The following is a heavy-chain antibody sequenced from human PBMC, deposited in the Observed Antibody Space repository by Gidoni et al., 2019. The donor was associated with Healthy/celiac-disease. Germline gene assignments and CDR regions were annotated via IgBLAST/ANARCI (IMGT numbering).Heavy chain of an antibody. CDR3: AKDGLGDAPYCSGGSCYPDY. D-gene: IGHD2-15*01. CDR2: ISGSGGST. V-gene: IGHV3-23*01. Sequence: EVQLLESGGGLVQPGGSLRLSCAASGFTFSSYAISWVRQAPGKGLELVSAISGSGGSTYYADSVKGRFTISRDNSKNTLYLQMNSLRAEDTAVYYCAKDGLGDAPYCSGGSCYPDYWGQGTLVTVSS. CDR1: GFTFSSYA. J-gene: IGHJ4*02.